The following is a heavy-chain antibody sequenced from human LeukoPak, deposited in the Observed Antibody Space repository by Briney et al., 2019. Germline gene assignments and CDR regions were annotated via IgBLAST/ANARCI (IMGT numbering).Heavy chain of an antibody. CDR3: ARAPPRIVGANLGFDS. D-gene: IGHD1-26*01. J-gene: IGHJ4*02. V-gene: IGHV3-21*01. CDR1: GFTFSSYS. CDR2: ISSSSSYI. Sequence: PGGSLRLSGAASGFTFSSYSMNWVRQAPGKGLEWVSSISSSSSYIYYADSVKGRFTISRDNAKNSLYLQMNSLRAEDTAVYYCARAPPRIVGANLGFDSWGQGTLVTVSS.